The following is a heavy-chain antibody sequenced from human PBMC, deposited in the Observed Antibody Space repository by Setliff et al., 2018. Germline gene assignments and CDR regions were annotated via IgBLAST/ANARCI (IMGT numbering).Heavy chain of an antibody. J-gene: IGHJ5*02. Sequence: SGPTLVNPTQTLTLTCTSSGFSLNTTGEGVGWIRQPPGKALEWLALVYWDGDQRYSPSLNSRLSITKDSSKSQVFLTMTNMDPVDTATYYCALRRGNEWHLVRWFDPWGPGIQVTVSS. CDR1: GFSLNTTGEG. CDR2: VYWDGDQ. D-gene: IGHD6-6*01. V-gene: IGHV2-5*02. CDR3: ALRRGNEWHLVRWFDP.